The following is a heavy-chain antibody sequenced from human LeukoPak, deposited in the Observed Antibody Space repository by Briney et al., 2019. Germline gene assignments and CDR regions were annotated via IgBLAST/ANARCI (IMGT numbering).Heavy chain of an antibody. CDR2: ITWDGGNA. CDR1: GFTFDEFA. Sequence: GGSLRLSCAASGFTFDEFAMHWVRQAPGKGLEWLSLITWDGGNAYYEDSVKGRFIISRDNNKKSLYLQMNSLRVEDTALYYCAKGMTTVTMIDYWGQGTLVTVSS. J-gene: IGHJ4*02. D-gene: IGHD4-17*01. V-gene: IGHV3-43D*03. CDR3: AKGMTTVTMIDY.